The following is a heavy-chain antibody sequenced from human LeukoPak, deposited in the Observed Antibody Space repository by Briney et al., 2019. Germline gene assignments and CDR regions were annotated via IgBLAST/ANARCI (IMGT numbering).Heavy chain of an antibody. J-gene: IGHJ4*02. CDR2: INPSGGST. Sequence: GASVKVSCKASGYTFTSYYMHWVRQAPGQGLEWMGIINPSGGSTSYAQKFQGRVTMTRDMSTSTVYMELSSLRSEDTAVYYCASSRSVAGTKFDYWGQGTLVTVSS. CDR3: ASSRSVAGTKFDY. D-gene: IGHD6-19*01. V-gene: IGHV1-46*01. CDR1: GYTFTSYY.